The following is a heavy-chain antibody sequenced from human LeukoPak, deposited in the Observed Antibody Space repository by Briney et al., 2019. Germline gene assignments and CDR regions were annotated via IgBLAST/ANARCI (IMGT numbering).Heavy chain of an antibody. J-gene: IGHJ3*02. D-gene: IGHD3-10*01. CDR2: IYISETT. CDR3: ARLYYYGSGMFSAFDI. Sequence: PSETLSLTCTVSGDSISSYYWSWIRQPAGKGLEWVGRIYISETTNYNPSLKGRVTMSVDTSKNQLSLKLSPVTAADTAVYYCARLYYYGSGMFSAFDIWGQGTVVTVSS. CDR1: GDSISSYY. V-gene: IGHV4-4*07.